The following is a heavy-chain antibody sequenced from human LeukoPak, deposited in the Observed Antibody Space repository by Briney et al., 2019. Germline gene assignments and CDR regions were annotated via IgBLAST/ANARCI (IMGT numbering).Heavy chain of an antibody. CDR2: IYYSGST. Sequence: SETLSLTCTVSGGSISSYYWGWIRQPPGKGLEWIGSIYYSGSTYYNPSLKSRVTISVDTSKNQFSLKLSSVTAADTAVYYCARHDGIVGATLTFDIWGQGTMVTVSS. D-gene: IGHD1-26*01. V-gene: IGHV4-39*01. J-gene: IGHJ3*02. CDR3: ARHDGIVGATLTFDI. CDR1: GGSISSYY.